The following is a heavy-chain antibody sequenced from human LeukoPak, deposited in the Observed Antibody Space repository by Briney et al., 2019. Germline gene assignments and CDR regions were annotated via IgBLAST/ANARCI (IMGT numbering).Heavy chain of an antibody. CDR3: ARRKYYGTRGVYFDY. CDR1: GGSISSSSYY. V-gene: IGHV4-39*01. J-gene: IGHJ4*02. D-gene: IGHD3-10*01. CDR2: IYYSGST. Sequence: SETLSLTCTVSGGSISSSSYYWGWIRQPPGKGLEWIGSIYYSGSTYYNPSLKSRVTISVDTSKNQFSLKLSSVTAADTAVYYCARRKYYGTRGVYFDYWGQGTLVTVSS.